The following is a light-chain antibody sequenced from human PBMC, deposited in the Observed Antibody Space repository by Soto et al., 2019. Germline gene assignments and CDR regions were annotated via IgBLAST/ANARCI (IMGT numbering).Light chain of an antibody. CDR2: CAS. CDR1: QSVSSN. J-gene: IGKJ1*01. CDR3: QQYTNWPQT. Sequence: EIVMTQSPATLSVSPGERATLSCRASQSVSSNLAWYQQKPGQAPRLLIYCASTRATGIPARFSGSGSGTEFTLTISSLQSEDFAVYYCQQYTNWPQTFGQGTKVEIK. V-gene: IGKV3-15*01.